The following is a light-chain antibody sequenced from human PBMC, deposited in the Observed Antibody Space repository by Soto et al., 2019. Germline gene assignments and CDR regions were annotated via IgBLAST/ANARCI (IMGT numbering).Light chain of an antibody. Sequence: EIVLTQYKGSLSLSPGERATLSCRASQSVSSSYLAWYQQKPGQAPRLLIYGASSRATGIPDRFSGSGSGTDFTLTISRLEPEDFAVYYCQQYGSSPPWTFGQGTKVDVK. CDR3: QQYGSSPPWT. V-gene: IGKV3-20*01. J-gene: IGKJ1*01. CDR2: GAS. CDR1: QSVSSSY.